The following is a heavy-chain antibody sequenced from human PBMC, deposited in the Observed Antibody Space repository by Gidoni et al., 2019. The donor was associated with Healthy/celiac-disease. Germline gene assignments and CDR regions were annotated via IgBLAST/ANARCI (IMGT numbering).Heavy chain of an antibody. Sequence: QLQLQESGPGLVKPSETLSLTCTVSGGSISSSSYYWGWTRQPPGKGLEWIGSIYYSGSTYYNPSLKSRVTISVDTSKNQFSLKLSSVTAADTAVYYCARHLMVYAIIGYNWFDPWGQGTLVTVSS. CDR3: ARHLMVYAIIGYNWFDP. D-gene: IGHD2-8*01. V-gene: IGHV4-39*01. CDR2: IYYSGST. J-gene: IGHJ5*02. CDR1: GGSISSSSYY.